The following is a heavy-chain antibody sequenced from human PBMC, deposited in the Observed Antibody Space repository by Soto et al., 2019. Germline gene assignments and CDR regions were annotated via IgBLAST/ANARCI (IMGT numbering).Heavy chain of an antibody. CDR1: VGSVSIGSYY. CDR2: IYYSGST. D-gene: IGHD2-15*01. J-gene: IGHJ5*02. CDR3: ARDVVVAAPPPSGAAILFDP. V-gene: IGHV4-61*01. Sequence: SETLSLTCTVSVGSVSIGSYYWSWIRQPPGKGLEWIGYIYYSGSTNYNPSLKSRVTISVDTSKNQFSLKLSSVTAADTAVYYCARDVVVAAPPPSGAAILFDPWGQGTMVTVSS.